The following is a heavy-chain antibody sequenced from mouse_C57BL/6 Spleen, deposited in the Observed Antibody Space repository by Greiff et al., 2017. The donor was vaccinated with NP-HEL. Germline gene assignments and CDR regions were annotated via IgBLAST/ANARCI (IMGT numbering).Heavy chain of an antibody. CDR1: GFTFSDYG. CDR2: ISSGSSTI. D-gene: IGHD2-4*01. CDR3: ATYDYDEGYAMDY. V-gene: IGHV5-17*01. J-gene: IGHJ4*01. Sequence: EVQRVESGGGLVKPGGSLKLSCAASGFTFSDYGMHWVRQAPEKGLEWVAYISSGSSTIYYADTVKGRFTISRDNAKNTLFLQMTSLRSEDTAMYYCATYDYDEGYAMDYWGQGTSVTVSS.